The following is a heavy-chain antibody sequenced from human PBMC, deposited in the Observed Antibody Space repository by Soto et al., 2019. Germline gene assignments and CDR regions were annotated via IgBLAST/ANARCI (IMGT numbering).Heavy chain of an antibody. J-gene: IGHJ3*02. CDR3: ARGIAAAGPPPNDAFDI. CDR2: IIPIFGTA. Sequence: SVKVSCKASGGTFSSYAISWVRQAPGQGLEWMGGIIPIFGTANYAQKFQGRVTITADESTSTAYMELSSLRSEDTAVYYCARGIAAAGPPPNDAFDIWGQGTMVTVSS. V-gene: IGHV1-69*13. D-gene: IGHD6-13*01. CDR1: GGTFSSYA.